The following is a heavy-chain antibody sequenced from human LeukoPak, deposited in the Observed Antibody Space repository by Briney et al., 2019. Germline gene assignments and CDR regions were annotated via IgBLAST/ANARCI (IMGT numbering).Heavy chain of an antibody. CDR2: ISSNGGST. CDR3: ATGYYYGSTVSGY. V-gene: IGHV3-64*02. J-gene: IGHJ4*02. D-gene: IGHD3-10*01. Sequence: GGSLGLSCAASGFTFSCYAMHWVRQAPGKGLEYVSGISSNGGSTYYADSLRGRFTISRDNSKNTLYLQMGSLRAEDMAVYYCATGYYYGSTVSGYWGQGTLVTVSS. CDR1: GFTFSCYA.